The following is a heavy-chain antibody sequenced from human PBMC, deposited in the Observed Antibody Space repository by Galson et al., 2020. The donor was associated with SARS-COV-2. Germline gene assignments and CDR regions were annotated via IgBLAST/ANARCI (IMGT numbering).Heavy chain of an antibody. J-gene: IGHJ4*02. V-gene: IGHV1-69*13. CDR3: ARDPGDYGDYVD. CDR2: IIPIFGTA. CDR1: GGTFSSYA. D-gene: IGHD4-17*01. Sequence: SVKVSCKASGGTFSSYAISWVRQAPGQGLEWMGGIIPIFGTANYAQKFQGRVTITADESTSTAYMELSSRRSEDTAVYYCARDPGDYGDYVDWGQGTLVTVSS.